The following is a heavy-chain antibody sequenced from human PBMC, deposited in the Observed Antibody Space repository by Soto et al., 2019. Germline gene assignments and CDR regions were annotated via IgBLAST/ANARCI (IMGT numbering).Heavy chain of an antibody. CDR1: GFTFAEYA. J-gene: IGHJ4*02. CDR3: ARDRAESRLFSDGFDS. V-gene: IGHV3-9*01. D-gene: IGHD2-8*01. CDR2: IISDGNSI. Sequence: GGSLRLSCAASGFTFAEYAMHWVRQAPGKGLEWVAGIISDGNSIGYADSVKGRVIISADNAKNSSYLQMNSLTPDDTALYYCARDRAESRLFSDGFDSWGQGTLVTVSS.